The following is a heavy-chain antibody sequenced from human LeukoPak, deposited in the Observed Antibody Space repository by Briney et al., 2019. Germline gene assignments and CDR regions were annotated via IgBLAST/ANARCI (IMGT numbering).Heavy chain of an antibody. Sequence: PGGSLRLSCEASGFGFSSYGMYWVRQTPDKGLEWVAYLRKDAIYSNYADSVRGRFTISRDNSKYTVDLQMTSLRIEDTAVYYCASGGPTRGTLESWGQGTLVTVSS. CDR3: ASGGPTRGTLES. J-gene: IGHJ4*02. D-gene: IGHD1-26*01. V-gene: IGHV3-30*02. CDR1: GFGFSSYG. CDR2: LRKDAIYS.